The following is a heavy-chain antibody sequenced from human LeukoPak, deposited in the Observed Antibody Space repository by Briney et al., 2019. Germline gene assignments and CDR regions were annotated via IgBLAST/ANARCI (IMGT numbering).Heavy chain of an antibody. CDR2: IYSSGAT. V-gene: IGHV3-66*01. CDR3: ATQQLGVSDY. J-gene: IGHJ4*02. CDR1: GFTVSTNY. Sequence: GGSLRLSCAASGFTVSTNYMSWLRQAPGKGLELISLIYSSGATYYADSVKGRFTISRDNSKNTLFLQMNSLRVEDTAVYYCATQQLGVSDYWGQGTLVTVSS. D-gene: IGHD6-13*01.